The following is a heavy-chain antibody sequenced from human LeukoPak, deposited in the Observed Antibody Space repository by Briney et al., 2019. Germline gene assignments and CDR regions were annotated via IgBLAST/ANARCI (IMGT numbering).Heavy chain of an antibody. CDR2: ISAYKGNT. Sequence: ASVKVSCKASGYTFTSYGFTSVRQAPRRVLEWVGWISAYKGNTNYAQKLQGRVTMTTDTYTSTAYMEMMSLRSADTAVYYCATNRGYSYVHDAFDIWGKGTMVTVSS. D-gene: IGHD5-18*01. CDR1: GYTFTSYG. J-gene: IGHJ3*02. V-gene: IGHV1-18*04. CDR3: ATNRGYSYVHDAFDI.